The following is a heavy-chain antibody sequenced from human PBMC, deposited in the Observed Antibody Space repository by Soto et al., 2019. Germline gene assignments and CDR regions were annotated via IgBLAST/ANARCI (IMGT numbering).Heavy chain of an antibody. Sequence: QVQLVQSGAEVKKPGSSVKVSCKASGGTFASYAVSWVRQAPGQGLEWMGGIIPVFGSTNYAQNFQDRVTFTADESTGTVYMELTSLRSEDTAVYYCERDGGLVEISTMGDYWGQGTLVTVSS. V-gene: IGHV1-69*01. CDR1: GGTFASYA. J-gene: IGHJ4*02. CDR2: IIPVFGST. D-gene: IGHD3-16*01. CDR3: ERDGGLVEISTMGDY.